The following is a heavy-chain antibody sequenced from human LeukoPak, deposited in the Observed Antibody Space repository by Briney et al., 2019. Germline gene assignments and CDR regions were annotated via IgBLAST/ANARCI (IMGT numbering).Heavy chain of an antibody. Sequence: PGGSLRLSCAASGFTFSSYSMNWVRQAPGKGLEWVSYISSSSSTIYYADSVKGRFTISRDNAKNSLYLQMNSLRAEDTAVYYCARGTPGYSSSWGQGTLVTVSS. CDR1: GFTFSSYS. V-gene: IGHV3-48*01. J-gene: IGHJ4*02. D-gene: IGHD6-13*01. CDR3: ARGTPGYSSS. CDR2: ISSSSSTI.